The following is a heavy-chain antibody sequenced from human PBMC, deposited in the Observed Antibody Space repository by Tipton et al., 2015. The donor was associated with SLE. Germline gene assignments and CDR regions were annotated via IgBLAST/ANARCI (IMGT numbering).Heavy chain of an antibody. J-gene: IGHJ6*04. D-gene: IGHD1-26*01. V-gene: IGHV4-61*02. Sequence: LRLSCTVSGGSISSGSYYWSWIRQPAGKGLEWIGRLYSSGSTNYNPSLKSRVTISVDTSKNQFSLKLSSVTAADTAVYYCARDLWGGSSLIVWGKGTTVTVSS. CDR2: LYSSGST. CDR3: ARDLWGGSSLIV. CDR1: GGSISSGSYY.